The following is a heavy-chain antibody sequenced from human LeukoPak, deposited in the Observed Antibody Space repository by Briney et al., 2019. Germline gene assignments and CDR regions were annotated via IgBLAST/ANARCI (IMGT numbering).Heavy chain of an antibody. V-gene: IGHV3-43*01. CDR3: AKDRGWCGGDCPYYCYYDMDV. D-gene: IGHD2-21*02. J-gene: IGHJ6*02. CDR2: ISWDGGST. Sequence: PGGSLRLSCAASGFTFDDYTMHWVRQAPGKGLEWVSLISWDGGSTYYADSVKGRFTISRDNSKNSLYLQMNSLRAEDTALYYCAKDRGWCGGDCPYYCYYDMDVWGQGTTVTVSS. CDR1: GFTFDDYT.